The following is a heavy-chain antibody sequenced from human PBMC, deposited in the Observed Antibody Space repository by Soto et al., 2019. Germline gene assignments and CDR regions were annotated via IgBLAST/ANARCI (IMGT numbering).Heavy chain of an antibody. Sequence: ASVKVSCKASGYTFTSYGISWVRQAPGQGLEWMGWISAYNGSTNYAQKLQGRVTMTTDTSTSTAYMELRSLRSDDTAVYYCARKIVVVVAANSYDAFDIWGQGTMVTVSS. J-gene: IGHJ3*02. V-gene: IGHV1-18*01. CDR2: ISAYNGST. CDR3: ARKIVVVVAANSYDAFDI. D-gene: IGHD2-15*01. CDR1: GYTFTSYG.